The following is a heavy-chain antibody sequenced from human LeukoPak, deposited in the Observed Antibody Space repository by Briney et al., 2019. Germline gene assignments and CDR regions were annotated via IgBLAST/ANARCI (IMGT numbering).Heavy chain of an antibody. V-gene: IGHV1-2*02. CDR1: GYTFTGYY. D-gene: IGHD2-2*01. J-gene: IGHJ6*03. Sequence: ASVKVSCKASGYTFTGYYMHWVRQAPGRGLEWMGWINPNSGGTNYAQKFQGRVTMTRDTSISTAYMELSRLRSDDTAVYYCARDPGKDVVPAATNYYYYYMDVWGKGTTVTVSS. CDR3: ARDPGKDVVPAATNYYYYYMDV. CDR2: INPNSGGT.